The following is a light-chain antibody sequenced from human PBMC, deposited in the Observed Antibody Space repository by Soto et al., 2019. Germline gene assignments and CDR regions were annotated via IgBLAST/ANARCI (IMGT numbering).Light chain of an antibody. CDR3: QSSLRDSHV. J-gene: IGLJ1*01. V-gene: IGLV2-14*01. CDR1: SSDVGGYNY. CDR2: EVS. Sequence: QSVLTQPASVSGSPGQSITISCTGTSSDVGGYNYVSWYQQHPGKAPKLMIYEVSNRPSGVSNRFSGSKYGNKASLTISGLQAEDEADYYCQSSLRDSHVFGTGTKVTVL.